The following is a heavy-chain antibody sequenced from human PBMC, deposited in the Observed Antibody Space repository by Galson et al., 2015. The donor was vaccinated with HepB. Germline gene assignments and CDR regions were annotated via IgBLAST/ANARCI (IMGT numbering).Heavy chain of an antibody. Sequence: SLRLSCAAPGFTFSSYTINWVRQAPGKGLEWVSSITSDNNFIYYADSVKGRVTISRDNAKNSLYLQMNSLRAEDTAVYYCARGSGYSSGPFDHWGQGTLVAVSS. J-gene: IGHJ4*02. V-gene: IGHV3-21*01. CDR1: GFTFSSYT. CDR2: ITSDNNFI. CDR3: ARGSGYSSGPFDH. D-gene: IGHD5-18*01.